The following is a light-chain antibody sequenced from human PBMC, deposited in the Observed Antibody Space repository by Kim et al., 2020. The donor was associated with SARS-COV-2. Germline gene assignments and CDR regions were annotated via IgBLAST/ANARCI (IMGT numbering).Light chain of an antibody. CDR2: GAS. CDR3: QQYNNWPPLT. J-gene: IGKJ3*01. CDR1: QSVGRH. Sequence: SPGESATLSCRASQSVGRHFAWYHQKPGQAPRLVIYGASTRATGVPARFSGSGYGTEFTLTISSLQSEDFAVYYCQQYNNWPPLTFGPGTKVDIK. V-gene: IGKV3-15*01.